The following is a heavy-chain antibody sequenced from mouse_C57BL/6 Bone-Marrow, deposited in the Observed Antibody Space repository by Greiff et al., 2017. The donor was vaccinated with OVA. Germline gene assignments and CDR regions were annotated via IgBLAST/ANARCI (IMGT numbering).Heavy chain of an antibody. CDR2: ILPGRGST. J-gene: IGHJ2*01. CDR3: ATLLRPLDY. CDR1: GYTFTGYW. Sequence: VQLQQSGAELMKPGASVKLSCQATGYTFTGYWIEWVKQRPGHGLEWIGEILPGRGSTNYNEKFKGKATFTADTSSNTAYMQLSSLTTEDSAMDDCATLLRPLDYWGQGTTLTVSS. D-gene: IGHD1-2*01. V-gene: IGHV1-9*01.